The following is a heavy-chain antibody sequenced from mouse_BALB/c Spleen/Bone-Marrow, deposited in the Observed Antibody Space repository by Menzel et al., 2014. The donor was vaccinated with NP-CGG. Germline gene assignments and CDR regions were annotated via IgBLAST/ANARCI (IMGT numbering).Heavy chain of an antibody. CDR1: GYSFTGYT. CDR3: ARPGTYYGNCYYAMDY. J-gene: IGHJ4*01. D-gene: IGHD2-10*01. Sequence: VQLQQSGPELVKVGASMKISCKASGYSFTGYTMNWVKPSHGKNLEWIGLINPYDGGTSYNQKFKGKATLTVDKSSSTAYMELLSLTSEDSAVYYCARPGTYYGNCYYAMDYWGQGTSVTVSS. CDR2: INPYDGGT. V-gene: IGHV1-18*01.